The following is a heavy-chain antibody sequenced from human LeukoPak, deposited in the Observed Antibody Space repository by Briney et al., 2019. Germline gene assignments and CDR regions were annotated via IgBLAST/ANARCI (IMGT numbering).Heavy chain of an antibody. CDR1: GFTFSSYS. J-gene: IGHJ4*02. Sequence: GGSLRLSCAASGFTFSSYSMNWVRQAPGKGLEWVSSISSSSRYIYYADSVKGRFTISRDNAKNSLYLQMNSLRAKDTAVYYCARDLGPQYYYDSSGYYPLGYWGQGTLVTVSS. V-gene: IGHV3-21*01. D-gene: IGHD3-22*01. CDR2: ISSSSRYI. CDR3: ARDLGPQYYYDSSGYYPLGY.